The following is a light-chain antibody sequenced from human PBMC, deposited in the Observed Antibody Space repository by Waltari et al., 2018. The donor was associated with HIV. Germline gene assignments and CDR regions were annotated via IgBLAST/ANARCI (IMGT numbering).Light chain of an antibody. Sequence: QSALTQPRSVSGSPGQSVTLSCRVSSTDIGYYNYFSWYQQHPGQGPKRVIFDVSKRPSGVTDRFSGSKSVNTASLTISGLQAEDEADYYCCSYAGTYTWVFGGGTRLTVL. CDR2: DVS. J-gene: IGLJ2*01. CDR1: STDIGYYNY. CDR3: CSYAGTYTWV. V-gene: IGLV2-11*01.